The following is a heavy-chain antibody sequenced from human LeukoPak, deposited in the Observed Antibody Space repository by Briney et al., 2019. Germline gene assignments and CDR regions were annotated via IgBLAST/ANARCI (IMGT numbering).Heavy chain of an antibody. V-gene: IGHV1-69*04. J-gene: IGHJ5*02. Sequence: GASVKVSCKASGGTFSSYAISWVRQAPGQGLEWMGRIIPILGIANYAQKFQGRVTITADKSTSTAYMELSSLRSEDTAVYYCARGYYYDSSGYYSPWGQGTLVTVSS. CDR2: IIPILGIA. CDR1: GGTFSSYA. CDR3: ARGYYYDSSGYYSP. D-gene: IGHD3-22*01.